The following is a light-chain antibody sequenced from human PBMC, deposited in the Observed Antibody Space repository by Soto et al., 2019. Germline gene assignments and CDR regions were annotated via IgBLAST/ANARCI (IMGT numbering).Light chain of an antibody. V-gene: IGLV2-8*01. CDR3: SSYVGITRYV. Sequence: QSVLTQPPSASGSPGQSVTISCTGTSSDVGGYNYVSWYQHHPGKAPKLIIYEVYKRPSGVPDRFSGSKSGNTAALTVSGLQAEDEADYYCSSYVGITRYVFGTGTKDPVL. J-gene: IGLJ1*01. CDR2: EVY. CDR1: SSDVGGYNY.